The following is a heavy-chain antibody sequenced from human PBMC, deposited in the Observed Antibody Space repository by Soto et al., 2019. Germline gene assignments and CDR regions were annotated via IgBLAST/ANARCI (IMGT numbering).Heavy chain of an antibody. CDR1: GGSISSSSYY. CDR3: ARYSSGWYFGDAFDI. V-gene: IGHV4-39*01. J-gene: IGHJ3*02. CDR2: IYYSGST. D-gene: IGHD6-19*01. Sequence: QLQLQESGPGLVKPSETLSLTCTVSGGSISSSSYYWGWIRQPPGKGLEWIGSIYYSGSTYYNPSLKSRVTISVDTSKNQFSLKRSSVTAADTAVYYCARYSSGWYFGDAFDIWGQGTMVTVSS.